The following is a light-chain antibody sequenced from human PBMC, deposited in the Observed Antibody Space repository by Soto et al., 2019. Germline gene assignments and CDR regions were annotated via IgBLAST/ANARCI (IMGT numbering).Light chain of an antibody. CDR3: QLSQQRSSWPPIA. J-gene: IGKJ5*01. Sequence: DIQMTQSPSTLSASVGDRVTITCRASQSISSWLAWYQQKLGRAPRLLIYDASSLESGVPSRFSGSGYGTEFTLTISSLQPDDFAVYYCQLSQQRSSWPPIAFGQGTRLEIK. CDR2: DAS. V-gene: IGKV1-5*01. CDR1: QSISSW.